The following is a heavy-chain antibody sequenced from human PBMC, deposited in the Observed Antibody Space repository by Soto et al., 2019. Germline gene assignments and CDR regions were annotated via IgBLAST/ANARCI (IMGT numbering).Heavy chain of an antibody. D-gene: IGHD3-3*01. CDR1: GFALDTYD. CDR3: ARDQKSARFLEWFPNYYYYYGMDV. Sequence: PGASLRLSCTSSGFALDTYDMNWVRLAPGKDLEWISHIATGGDRIYYADSVKGRFTISRDNAKNSLYLQMNSLRDEDTAVYYCARDQKSARFLEWFPNYYYYYGMDVWGQGTTVTVSS. J-gene: IGHJ6*02. V-gene: IGHV3-48*02. CDR2: IATGGDRI.